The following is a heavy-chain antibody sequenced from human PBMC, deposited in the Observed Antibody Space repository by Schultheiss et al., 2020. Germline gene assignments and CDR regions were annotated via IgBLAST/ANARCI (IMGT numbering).Heavy chain of an antibody. CDR2: IYTSGST. CDR3: AMGEEPTYYYYGMDV. D-gene: IGHD3-16*01. V-gene: IGHV4-4*07. J-gene: IGHJ6*02. Sequence: SETLSLTCTVSGGSISSYYWSWIRQPAGKGLEWIGRIYTSGSTNYNPSLKSRVTISVDTSKNQFSLKLSSVTAADTAVYYCAMGEEPTYYYYGMDVWGQGTTVTVSS. CDR1: GGSISSYY.